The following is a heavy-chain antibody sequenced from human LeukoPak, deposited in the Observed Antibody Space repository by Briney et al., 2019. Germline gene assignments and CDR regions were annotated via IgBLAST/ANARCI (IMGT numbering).Heavy chain of an antibody. V-gene: IGHV1-69*05. CDR1: GYTFTGYA. CDR2: IIPIFGTA. D-gene: IGHD6-6*01. Sequence: GASVKVSCKASGYTFTGYAMNWVRQAPGQGLEWMGGIIPIFGTANYAQKFQGRVTITTDESTSTAYMELSSLRSEDTAVYYCARSIAALYYFDYWGQGTLVTVSS. CDR3: ARSIAALYYFDY. J-gene: IGHJ4*02.